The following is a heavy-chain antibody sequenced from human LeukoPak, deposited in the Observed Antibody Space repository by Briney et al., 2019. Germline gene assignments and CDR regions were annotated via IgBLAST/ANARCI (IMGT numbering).Heavy chain of an antibody. V-gene: IGHV4-31*03. CDR1: GGSISSGGYY. CDR2: IYYSGST. Sequence: KPSETLSLTCTVSGGSISSGGYYWSWIRQHPGKGLEWIGHIYYSGSTYYNPSLKSRVTISVDTSKNQFSLKLSSVTAADTAVYYCAIIRERSRDDYGDYAPFDPWGQGTLVTVSS. D-gene: IGHD4-17*01. CDR3: AIIRERSRDDYGDYAPFDP. J-gene: IGHJ5*02.